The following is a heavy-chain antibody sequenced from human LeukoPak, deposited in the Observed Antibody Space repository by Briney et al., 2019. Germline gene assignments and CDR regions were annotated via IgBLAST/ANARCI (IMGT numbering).Heavy chain of an antibody. D-gene: IGHD3-9*01. CDR2: INPNSGGT. J-gene: IGHJ5*02. V-gene: IGHV1-2*02. CDR3: AKRGYFDRKPFDP. Sequence: ASVKVSCKASGYTFTGYYMHWVRQAPGQGLEWMGWINPNSGGTNYAQKFQGRVTMPRDTSISTAYMELSRLRSDDTAVYYCAKRGYFDRKPFDPWGQGTLVTVSS. CDR1: GYTFTGYY.